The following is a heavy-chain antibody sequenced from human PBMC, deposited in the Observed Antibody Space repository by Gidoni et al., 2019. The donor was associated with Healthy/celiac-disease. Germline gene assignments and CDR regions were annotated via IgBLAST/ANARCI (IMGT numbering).Heavy chain of an antibody. J-gene: IGHJ6*02. CDR3: AKDHYAYYYGMDV. CDR2: ISWNSGSI. D-gene: IGHD2-2*01. Sequence: EVQLVESGGGLVQPGRSLRLSCAASGFTFDDYAMHWVRQAPGKGLEWVSGISWNSGSIGYADSVKGRFTISRDNAKNSLYLQMNSLRAEDTALYYCAKDHYAYYYGMDVWGQGTTVTVSS. V-gene: IGHV3-9*01. CDR1: GFTFDDYA.